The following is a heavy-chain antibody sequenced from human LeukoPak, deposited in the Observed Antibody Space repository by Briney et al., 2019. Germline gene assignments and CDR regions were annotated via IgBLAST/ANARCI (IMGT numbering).Heavy chain of an antibody. Sequence: GGSLGLSCVVSGFTFSSYAMNWVRQASGKGLEWVSSISSTSLSTYYADSVKGRFTISRDNAKNSLYLQMNSLRAEDTAVYYCAKDPSYSSGGNYWGQGTLVTVSS. D-gene: IGHD6-19*01. CDR1: GFTFSSYA. V-gene: IGHV3-21*04. CDR2: ISSTSLST. J-gene: IGHJ4*02. CDR3: AKDPSYSSGGNY.